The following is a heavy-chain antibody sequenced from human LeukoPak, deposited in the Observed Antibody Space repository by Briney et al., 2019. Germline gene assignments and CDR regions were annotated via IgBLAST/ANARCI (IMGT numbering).Heavy chain of an antibody. J-gene: IGHJ4*02. CDR1: GGSFSGYY. CDR3: ARGLKVVAAATSHYFDY. D-gene: IGHD2-15*01. Sequence: SETLSLTCAVYGGSFSGYYWSWIRQPPGKGLEWIGEINHSGSTNYNPSLKSRVTISADTSKNQFSLKLSSVTAADTAVYYCARGLKVVAAATSHYFDYWGQGTLVTVSS. CDR2: INHSGST. V-gene: IGHV4-34*01.